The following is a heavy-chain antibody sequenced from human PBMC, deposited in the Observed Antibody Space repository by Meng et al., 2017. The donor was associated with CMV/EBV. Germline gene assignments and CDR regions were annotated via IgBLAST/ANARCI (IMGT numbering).Heavy chain of an antibody. CDR1: GFIVSSKY. J-gene: IGHJ6*02. Sequence: GGSLRLSCAASGFIVSSKYMSWVRQSPGKGLEWVSLTFGGGNSHYADFVKGRFTVSRDNSKNTLYLQMNSLRAEDTAVYYCARDSTPIHYGMDVWGQGTTVTVSS. V-gene: IGHV3-53*01. CDR2: TFGGGNS. CDR3: ARDSTPIHYGMDV. D-gene: IGHD2-2*01.